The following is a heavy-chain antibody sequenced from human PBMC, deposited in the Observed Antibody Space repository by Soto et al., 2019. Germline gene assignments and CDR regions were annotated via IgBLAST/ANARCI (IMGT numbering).Heavy chain of an antibody. CDR2: ISSSGSTI. CDR1: GFTFSDYY. CDR3: ARGHDYYDSSGYYYAPISYFDY. V-gene: IGHV3-11*01. D-gene: IGHD3-22*01. Sequence: PGGSLRLSCAASGFTFSDYYMSWIRQAPGKGLEWVSYISSSGSTIYYADSVKGRFTISRDNAKNSLYLQMNSLRAEDTAVYYCARGHDYYDSSGYYYAPISYFDYWGQGTLVTVSS. J-gene: IGHJ4*02.